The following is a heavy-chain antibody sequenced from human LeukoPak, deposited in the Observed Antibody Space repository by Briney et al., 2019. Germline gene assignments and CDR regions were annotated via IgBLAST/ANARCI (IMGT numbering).Heavy chain of an antibody. V-gene: IGHV1-2*02. Sequence: ASVKVSCKASGYTFTGYYMHWVRQAPGQGLEWMGWINPNSGGTNYAQKLQGRVTMTTDTSTSTAYMELRSLRSDDTAVYYCARVGYYDFWSGPTKYYYYMDVWGKGTTVTVSS. J-gene: IGHJ6*03. CDR1: GYTFTGYY. CDR3: ARVGYYDFWSGPTKYYYYMDV. CDR2: INPNSGGT. D-gene: IGHD3-3*01.